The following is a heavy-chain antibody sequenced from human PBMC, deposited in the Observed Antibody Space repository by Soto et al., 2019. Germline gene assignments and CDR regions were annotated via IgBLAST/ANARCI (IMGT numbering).Heavy chain of an antibody. J-gene: IGHJ5*02. CDR1: GYTLTELC. CDR3: STARWGSGYYRNWFDP. V-gene: IGHV1-24*01. D-gene: IGHD3-3*01. Sequence: ASVKVSCKVSGYTLTELCMHWVRQAPGKGLEWMGGFDPEDGETIYAQKFQGRVTMTEDTSTDTAYMELSSLRSEDTAVYYCSTARWGSGYYRNWFDPWGQGTLVTVSS. CDR2: FDPEDGET.